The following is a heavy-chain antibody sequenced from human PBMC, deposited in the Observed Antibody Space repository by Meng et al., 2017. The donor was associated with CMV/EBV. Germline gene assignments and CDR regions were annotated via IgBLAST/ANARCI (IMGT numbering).Heavy chain of an antibody. CDR3: ARNYYGSGSWFDP. Sequence: VQPGRSGAGGKKPGASVKVPCKASGYHFHSYGFSWVRQAPGQGLEWMGWISAYNGNTNYAQKLQGRVTMTTDTSTSTAYMELRSLRSDDTAVYYCARNYYGSGSWFDPWGQGTLVTVSS. CDR2: ISAYNGNT. D-gene: IGHD3-10*01. CDR1: GYHFHSYG. V-gene: IGHV1-18*01. J-gene: IGHJ5*02.